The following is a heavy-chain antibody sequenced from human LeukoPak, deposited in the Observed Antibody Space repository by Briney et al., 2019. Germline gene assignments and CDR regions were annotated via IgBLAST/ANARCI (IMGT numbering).Heavy chain of an antibody. D-gene: IGHD1-1*01. V-gene: IGHV1-69*05. CDR2: IIPIFGTA. Sequence: GASVTVSCKASGGTFSSYAISWVRQAPGQGLEWMGGIIPIFGTANYAQKFQGRVTITTDESTSTAYMELSSLRSEDKAVYYCARANEEVKGPGGDYYYMDVWGKGTTVTVSS. CDR1: GGTFSSYA. CDR3: ARANEEVKGPGGDYYYMDV. J-gene: IGHJ6*03.